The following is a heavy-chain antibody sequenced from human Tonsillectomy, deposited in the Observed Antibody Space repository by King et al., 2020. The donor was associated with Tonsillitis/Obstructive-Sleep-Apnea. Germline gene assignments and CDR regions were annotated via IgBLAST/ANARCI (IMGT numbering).Heavy chain of an antibody. V-gene: IGHV4-34*01. CDR2: ISHSGST. J-gene: IGHJ3*02. CDR3: AKGGLAHDAFVI. Sequence: VQLQQWGAGLLKPSETLSLTCAVYGGSFSGYYWSWIRQPPGKGLEWIGEISHSGSTNYNPSLKSRVTISVDTSRNQFSLRLTSITAADTAVYYCAKGGLAHDAFVIWGQGTMVTVSS. CDR1: GGSFSGYY.